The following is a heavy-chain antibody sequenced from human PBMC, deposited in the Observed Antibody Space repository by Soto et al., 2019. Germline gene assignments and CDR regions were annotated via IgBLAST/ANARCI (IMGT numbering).Heavy chain of an antibody. CDR1: GFTFSSYS. Sequence: EVQLVESGGGLVKPGGSLTLSCAASGFTFSSYSMNWVRRAPGKGLEWVSSISSSSRHIYYADSVKGRFTISRDNAKNSLYLQMNSLRAEDTAMYFCARDPSDLWEPDQYFPHWGQGTLVAVSS. V-gene: IGHV3-21*01. CDR2: ISSSSRHI. J-gene: IGHJ1*01. D-gene: IGHD1-26*01. CDR3: ARDPSDLWEPDQYFPH.